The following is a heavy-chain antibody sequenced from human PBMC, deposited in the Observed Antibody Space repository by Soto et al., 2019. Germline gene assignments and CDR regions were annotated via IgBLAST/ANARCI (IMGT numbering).Heavy chain of an antibody. J-gene: IGHJ6*02. D-gene: IGHD2-2*02. V-gene: IGHV1-69*06. CDR2: IIPIFGTA. CDR1: GGTFSSYA. CDR3: ARVVHTFTEGHYYYGMDV. Sequence: QVQLVQSGAEVKKPGSLVKVSCKASGGTFSSYAISWVRQAPGQGLEWMGGIIPIFGTANYAQKFQGRVTITADKSTSTAYMELSSLRSEDTAVYYCARVVHTFTEGHYYYGMDVWGQGTTVTVSS.